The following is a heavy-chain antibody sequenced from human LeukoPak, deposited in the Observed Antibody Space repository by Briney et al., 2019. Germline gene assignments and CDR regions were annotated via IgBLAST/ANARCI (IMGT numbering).Heavy chain of an antibody. CDR2: INPNSGGT. D-gene: IGHD6-19*01. CDR3: ARGGKWLPIDY. Sequence: GASVKVSCKASGYTFTGYYMHWVRQAPGQGLEWMGWINPNSGGTNCAQKLQGRVTMTTDTSTSTAYMELRSLRSDDTAVYYCARGGKWLPIDYWGQGTLVTVSS. CDR1: GYTFTGYY. J-gene: IGHJ4*02. V-gene: IGHV1-2*02.